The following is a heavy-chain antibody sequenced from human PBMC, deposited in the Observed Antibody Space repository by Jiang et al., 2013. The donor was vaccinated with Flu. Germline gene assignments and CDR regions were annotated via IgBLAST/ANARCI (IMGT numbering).Heavy chain of an antibody. CDR3: ARDATSSYYYFAMDV. V-gene: IGHV1-18*01. Sequence: SGAEVKKPGASVKVSCKASGYTFTSFDISWVRQAPGQGLEWMGSISGSSGTTNYAQKFQGRVTMTTDTSASTAYMELRSLRSDDTAVFYCARDATSSYYYFAMDVWGQGTTVTVSS. CDR2: ISGSSGTT. J-gene: IGHJ6*01. CDR1: GYTFTSFD.